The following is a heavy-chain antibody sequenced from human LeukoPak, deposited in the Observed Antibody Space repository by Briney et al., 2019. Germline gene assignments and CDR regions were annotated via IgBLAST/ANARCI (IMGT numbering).Heavy chain of an antibody. V-gene: IGHV3-53*01. D-gene: IGHD3-10*01. CDR2: IYSGGST. CDR3: ARVLSGRGSLYSYYYMDV. J-gene: IGHJ6*03. Sequence: GGSLRLSCAASGFTVRSNYISWVRQAPGKGLEWVSVIYSGGSTYYADSVKGRFTISRDNSKNTLYLQMNSLRAEDTAVYYCARVLSGRGSLYSYYYMDVWGKGTTVTISS. CDR1: GFTVRSNY.